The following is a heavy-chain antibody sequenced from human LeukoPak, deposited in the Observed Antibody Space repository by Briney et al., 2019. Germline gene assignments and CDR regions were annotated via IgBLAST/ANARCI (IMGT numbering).Heavy chain of an antibody. D-gene: IGHD3-10*01. CDR1: GFTFSSYA. Sequence: GGSLRLSCAASGFTFSSYAMHWVRQAPGKGLEWVAVISYDGSNKYYADSVKGRFTISRDNSKNTLYLQMNSLRAEDTAVYYCARADLWFGELLNWGQGTLVTVSS. CDR2: ISYDGSNK. CDR3: ARADLWFGELLN. J-gene: IGHJ4*02. V-gene: IGHV3-30*04.